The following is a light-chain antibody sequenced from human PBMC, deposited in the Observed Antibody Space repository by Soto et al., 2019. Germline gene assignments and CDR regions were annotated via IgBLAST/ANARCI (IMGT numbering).Light chain of an antibody. V-gene: IGLV2-14*01. J-gene: IGLJ2*01. CDR1: SSDVGSYKY. CDR2: EVS. CDR3: ISYTTRSTVL. Sequence: QSALTQPASVSGSPGQSITISCTGTSSDVGSYKYVSWYQHYPGKAPKLIIYEVSNRPSGVSDRFSGSKSGNTASLTISGLQAEDEADYYCISYTTRSTVLFGGGTKVTV.